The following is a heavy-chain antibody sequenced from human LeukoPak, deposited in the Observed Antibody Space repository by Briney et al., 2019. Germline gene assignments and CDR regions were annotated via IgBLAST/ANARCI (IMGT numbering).Heavy chain of an antibody. Sequence: ASVKVSCKASGYTFTSYDINWVRQATGQGLEWMGWMNPNSGNTGYAQKFQGRVTMTRNTSISTAYMELSSLRAEDTGVYYCARDDRSLVYSSSSAGYFYSYYGMDVWGQGTTVTVSS. J-gene: IGHJ6*02. CDR1: GYTFTSYD. CDR3: ARDDRSLVYSSSSAGYFYSYYGMDV. V-gene: IGHV1-8*01. CDR2: MNPNSGNT. D-gene: IGHD6-6*01.